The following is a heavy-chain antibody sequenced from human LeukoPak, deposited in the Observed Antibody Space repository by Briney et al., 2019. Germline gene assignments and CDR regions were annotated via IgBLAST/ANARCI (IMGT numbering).Heavy chain of an antibody. CDR3: ARGYYGGKRVLNY. Sequence: SETLSLTCAVYGGSFSGYYWSWIRQPPGKGLEWIGEINHSGSTNYNPSLKNRVTISVDTSKNQFSLKLSSVTAADTAVYYCARGYYGGKRVLNYWGQGTLVTVSS. V-gene: IGHV4-34*01. CDR1: GGSFSGYY. D-gene: IGHD4-23*01. J-gene: IGHJ4*02. CDR2: INHSGST.